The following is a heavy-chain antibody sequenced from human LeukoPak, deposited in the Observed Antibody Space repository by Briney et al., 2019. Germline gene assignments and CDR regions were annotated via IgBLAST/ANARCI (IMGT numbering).Heavy chain of an antibody. CDR2: INPNSGGT. Sequence: ASVRVSCKASGYTFTGYYMHWVRQALGQGLEWMGWINPNSGGTNYAQKFQGRVTMTRDTSISTAYMELSRLRSDDTAVYYCVRDDGGSYVHWGQGTLVTVSS. CDR3: VRDDGGSYVH. V-gene: IGHV1-2*02. CDR1: GYTFTGYY. D-gene: IGHD1-26*01. J-gene: IGHJ4*02.